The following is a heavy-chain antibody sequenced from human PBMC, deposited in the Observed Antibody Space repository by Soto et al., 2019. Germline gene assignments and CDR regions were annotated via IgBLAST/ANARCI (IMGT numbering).Heavy chain of an antibody. CDR1: GGTFSSYA. V-gene: IGHV1-69*13. CDR3: AMRSRRIAVAGSFDY. Sequence: GASVKVSCKASGGTFSSYAISWVRQAPGQGLEWMGGIIPIFGTANYAQKFQGRVTITADESTSTAYMELSSLRSEDTAVYYCAMRSRRIAVAGSFDYWGQGTLVTVSS. CDR2: IIPIFGTA. J-gene: IGHJ4*02. D-gene: IGHD6-19*01.